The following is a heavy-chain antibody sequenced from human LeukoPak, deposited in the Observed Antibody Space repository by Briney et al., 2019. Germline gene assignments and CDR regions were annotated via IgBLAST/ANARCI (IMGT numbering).Heavy chain of an antibody. D-gene: IGHD2-2*01. J-gene: IGHJ4*02. CDR3: ARGARWVVPAAAPFDY. Sequence: KPSETLSLTCTVSGGSISSYYWSWIRQPPGKGLEWIGYIYYSGSTNYNPSLKSRVTISVDTSKNQFSLKLSSVTAADTAVYYCARGARWVVPAAAPFDYWGQGTLVTVSS. CDR2: IYYSGST. CDR1: GGSISSYY. V-gene: IGHV4-59*01.